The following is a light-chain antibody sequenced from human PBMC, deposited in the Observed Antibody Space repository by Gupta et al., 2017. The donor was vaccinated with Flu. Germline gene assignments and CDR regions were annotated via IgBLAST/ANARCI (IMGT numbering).Light chain of an antibody. V-gene: IGLV3-1*01. J-gene: IGLJ2*01. Sequence: GQTASITCSGDNLGDKYVSWYQQKPGQSPVLVTFQDYKRPSGIPERFSGSNSGTTATLTISVTQALDEADYYCQAWDGGTSVVFGAGTKLTVL. CDR1: NLGDKY. CDR2: QDY. CDR3: QAWDGGTSVV.